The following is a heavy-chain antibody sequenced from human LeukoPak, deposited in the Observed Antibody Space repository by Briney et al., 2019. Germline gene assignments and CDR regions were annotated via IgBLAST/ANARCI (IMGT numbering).Heavy chain of an antibody. CDR2: IGGGGGST. D-gene: IGHD3-22*01. CDR3: AKESRESKLANYFYDSSGFSNIDY. V-gene: IGHV3-23*01. CDR1: GFTFSDYA. J-gene: IGHJ4*02. Sequence: GGSLRLSCAASGFTFSDYAMSWVRQAPGKGLEWVSTIGGGGGSTYYADSVKGRFTISRDNSKNTLYLQMHSLRAEDTAVYYCAKESRESKLANYFYDSSGFSNIDYWGQGTLVTVSS.